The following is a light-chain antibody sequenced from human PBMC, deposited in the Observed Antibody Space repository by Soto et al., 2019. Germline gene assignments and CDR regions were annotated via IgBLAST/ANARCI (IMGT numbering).Light chain of an antibody. J-gene: IGLJ2*01. CDR3: SSYAGNNNLVI. CDR2: EVY. V-gene: IGLV2-8*01. CDR1: SSDVGGYNY. Sequence: QSALTQPPSASGSPGQSVTISCTGTSSDVGGYNYVSWYQQHPGKAPKLMIYEVYKRPSGVPDRFSGSKSGNTASLTVSGLQAEGEADYYCSSYAGNNNLVIFGGGTKLTVL.